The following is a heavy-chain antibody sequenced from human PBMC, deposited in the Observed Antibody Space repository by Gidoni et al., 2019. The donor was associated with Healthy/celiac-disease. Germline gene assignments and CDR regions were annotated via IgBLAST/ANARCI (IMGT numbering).Heavy chain of an antibody. Sequence: MGGIIPIFGTANYAQKFQGRVTITADESTSTAYMELSSLRSEDTAVYYCAREKRGYSYGYVNAFDIWGQGTMVTVSS. CDR2: IIPIFGTA. CDR3: AREKRGYSYGYVNAFDI. D-gene: IGHD5-18*01. V-gene: IGHV1-69*01. J-gene: IGHJ3*02.